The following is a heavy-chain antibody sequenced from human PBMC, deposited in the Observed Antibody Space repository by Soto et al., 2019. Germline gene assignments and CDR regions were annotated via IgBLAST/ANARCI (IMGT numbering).Heavy chain of an antibody. D-gene: IGHD5-12*01. CDR1: GFTFDDYA. Sequence: EVQLVESGGGLVQPGRSLRLSCAASGFTFDDYAMHWVRQAPGKGLEWVSGISWNSGSIGYADSVKGRFTISRDNAKNSLYLQMNSLRAEDTALYYCAKDSHARVATTGAGVFDIWGQGTMVTVSS. CDR3: AKDSHARVATTGAGVFDI. J-gene: IGHJ3*02. CDR2: ISWNSGSI. V-gene: IGHV3-9*01.